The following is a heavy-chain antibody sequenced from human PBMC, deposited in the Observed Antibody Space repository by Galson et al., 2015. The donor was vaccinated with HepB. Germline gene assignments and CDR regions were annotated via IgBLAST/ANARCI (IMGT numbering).Heavy chain of an antibody. CDR3: ARPLVLNGRFTPGVGPFHI. J-gene: IGHJ3*02. V-gene: IGHV4-39*01. CDR1: GVSISGGQYY. Sequence: ATLSLTCAVSGVSISGGQYYWGWIRQSPTKGLAWIGRIYFGGRTYFSPSFQSRVAMSVDTSKNRLSLTLRSVTAADTAVYYCARPLVLNGRFTPGVGPFHIWGHGTMVTVSA. CDR2: IYFGGRT. D-gene: IGHD2-8*01.